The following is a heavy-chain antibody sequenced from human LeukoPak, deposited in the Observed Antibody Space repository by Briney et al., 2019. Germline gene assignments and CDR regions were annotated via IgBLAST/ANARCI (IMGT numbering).Heavy chain of an antibody. CDR2: FDPEDGKA. J-gene: IGHJ3*01. Sequence: GASVKASCKVSGYSLSELSMHWVRQAPGKGLEWMGGFDPEDGKAIFAQKFQGRVTMTEDTSTDTAYMEVRGLRSEDTALYYCAADPQVTLRSAFVVWGQGTMAIVSS. D-gene: IGHD4-17*01. CDR1: GYSLSELS. V-gene: IGHV1-24*01. CDR3: AADPQVTLRSAFVV.